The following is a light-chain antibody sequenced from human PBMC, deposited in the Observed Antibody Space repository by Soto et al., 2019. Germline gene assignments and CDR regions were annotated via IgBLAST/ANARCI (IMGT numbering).Light chain of an antibody. CDR3: QQYYRTPRT. CDR2: WAS. CDR1: QSVLYSSNNKNY. V-gene: IGKV4-1*01. J-gene: IGKJ1*01. Sequence: DIVMTQSPDSLAVSRGERATINCKSSQSVLYSSNNKNYLAWYQQKPGQPPKLLIYWASTRESGVPDRFSGSGSGTDFTLTISSLQAEDVAVYYCQQYYRTPRTSGHGTQVDI.